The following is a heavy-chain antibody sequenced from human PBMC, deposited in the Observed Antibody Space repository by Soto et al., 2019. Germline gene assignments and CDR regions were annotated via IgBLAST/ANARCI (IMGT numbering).Heavy chain of an antibody. CDR1: GFTFSSYA. V-gene: IGHV3-30-3*01. CDR3: AREGRGGYFDF. Sequence: QVQLVESGGGVVQPGRSLRLSCAASGFTFSSYAMHWVRQAPGKGLEWVAVISYDGSNKYYADSVKGRFTISRDNSKNTLYLQIDRLRAEDTGVYFCAREGRGGYFDFWGQGTLVTVSS. CDR2: ISYDGSNK. D-gene: IGHD3-10*01. J-gene: IGHJ4*02.